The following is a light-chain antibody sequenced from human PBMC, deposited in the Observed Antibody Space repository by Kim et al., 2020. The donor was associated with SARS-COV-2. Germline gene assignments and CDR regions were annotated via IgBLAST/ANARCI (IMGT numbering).Light chain of an antibody. CDR3: QQYYTIPQT. CDR1: QNLLYSPNNKNY. CDR2: WAS. Sequence: ATINCKSSQNLLYSPNNKNYLAWYQQKPGQSLRLLIYWASTRESGVPDRFSGSGSGIDFTLTISSLQAEDVAVYYCQQYYTIPQTFGGGTKVDIK. V-gene: IGKV4-1*01. J-gene: IGKJ4*01.